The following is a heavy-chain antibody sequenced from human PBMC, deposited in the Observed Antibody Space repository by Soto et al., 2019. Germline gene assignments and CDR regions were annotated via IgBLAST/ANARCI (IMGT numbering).Heavy chain of an antibody. V-gene: IGHV1-46*01. Sequence: ASVKVCCKASGYTFTSYYMHWVRQAPGQGLEWMRIINPSGGSTSYAQKFQGRVTMTRDTSTSTVYMELSSLRSEDTAVYYCARATCPWVYAVVKNWFDPWGQGTLVTVSS. CDR3: ARATCPWVYAVVKNWFDP. CDR1: GYTFTSYY. D-gene: IGHD2-8*01. CDR2: INPSGGST. J-gene: IGHJ5*02.